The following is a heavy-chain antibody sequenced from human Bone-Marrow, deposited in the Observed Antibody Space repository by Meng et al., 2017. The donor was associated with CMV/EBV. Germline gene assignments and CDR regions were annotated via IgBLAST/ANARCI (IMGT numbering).Heavy chain of an antibody. Sequence: SETLSFTCAVHGGSFSGYYWSWTRQPQGKGLEWTGEINHSGSTNYNPSLKSRVTISVDMSKYQFSLKLSSVTAADTAVYSCARDLRAAQEGMDFWGQGTTVTVSS. CDR3: ARDLRAAQEGMDF. D-gene: IGHD6-6*01. CDR1: GGSFSGYY. CDR2: INHSGST. J-gene: IGHJ6*02. V-gene: IGHV4-34*01.